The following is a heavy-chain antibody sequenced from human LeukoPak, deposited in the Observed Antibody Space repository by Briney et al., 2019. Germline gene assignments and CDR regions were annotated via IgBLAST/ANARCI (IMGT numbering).Heavy chain of an antibody. J-gene: IGHJ6*02. CDR2: IYSSGTT. V-gene: IGHV3-53*05. D-gene: IGHD3-10*01. Sequence: PGGSLRLSCAASGFSVSSNYMNWVRQAPGKGPEWVSVIYSSGTTYYADSVKGRFTISRDNSKNTLDLQMNGLRTEDTAVYYCARDSVYGMDVWGQGTTVTVSS. CDR1: GFSVSSNY. CDR3: ARDSVYGMDV.